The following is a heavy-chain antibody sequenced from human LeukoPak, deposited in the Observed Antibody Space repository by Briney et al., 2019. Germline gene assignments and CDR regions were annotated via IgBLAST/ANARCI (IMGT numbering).Heavy chain of an antibody. Sequence: ASVKVSCKASGYTFTGYYMHWVRQAPGQGLEWMGWINPNSGGTNYAQKFQGRVTMTRDTSVSTAYMELSRLRSDDTAVYYCARGVGNYDILTGYFDYWGQGTLVTVSS. CDR1: GYTFTGYY. D-gene: IGHD3-9*01. CDR2: INPNSGGT. CDR3: ARGVGNYDILTGYFDY. J-gene: IGHJ4*02. V-gene: IGHV1-2*02.